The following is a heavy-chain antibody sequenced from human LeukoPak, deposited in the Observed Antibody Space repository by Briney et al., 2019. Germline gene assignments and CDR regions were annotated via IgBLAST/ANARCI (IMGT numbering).Heavy chain of an antibody. J-gene: IGHJ3*02. Sequence: GASVKVSCKASGYTITDYYMHWVRQAPGQGLEWMGWINPDSGVTNYPQKFQGRVTMTRDTSSSTAYMELIRLRSDDTAVYYCARDGTFDIWGQGTMVTVSS. CDR1: GYTITDYY. CDR2: INPDSGVT. CDR3: ARDGTFDI. V-gene: IGHV1-2*02. D-gene: IGHD2-15*01.